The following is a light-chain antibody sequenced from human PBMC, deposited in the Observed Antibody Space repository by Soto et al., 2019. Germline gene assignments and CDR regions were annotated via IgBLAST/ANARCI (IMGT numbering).Light chain of an antibody. CDR1: QSVSSY. J-gene: IGKJ1*01. CDR2: DAS. Sequence: EIVLTQSPATLSLSPGERDTLSCRASQSVSSYLAWYQHKPGQAPRLLIYDASKRATGIPARFSGSGSGTEFSLTISCLEPEDFAVYYCQQRSNWPPTLTFVQGTRVEIK. CDR3: QQRSNWPPTLT. V-gene: IGKV3-11*01.